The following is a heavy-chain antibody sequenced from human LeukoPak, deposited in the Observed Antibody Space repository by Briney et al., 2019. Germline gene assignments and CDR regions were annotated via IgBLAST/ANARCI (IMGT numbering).Heavy chain of an antibody. Sequence: IPSETLSLTCTVSGGSISSSSYYWGWIRQPPGKGLEWIGSLYYSGSTYYNPSLKSRVTTSVDTSMNHFSLKLISVTAADTAVYYCARHKGGTGWFSWGQGTLVTVSS. D-gene: IGHD6-19*01. V-gene: IGHV4-39*01. CDR2: LYYSGST. CDR1: GGSISSSSYY. J-gene: IGHJ5*02. CDR3: ARHKGGTGWFS.